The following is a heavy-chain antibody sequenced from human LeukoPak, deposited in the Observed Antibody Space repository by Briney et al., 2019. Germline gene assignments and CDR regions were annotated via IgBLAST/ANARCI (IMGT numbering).Heavy chain of an antibody. J-gene: IGHJ4*02. Sequence: AGGSLRLSCVASGFTFDNYAMTWVRQSPGKGLEWVSTVSSTGFNTYYADSVKGRFTISRDSSRNTMYLQMNSLRAEDTAVYYCAKVPASRWFFDYWGQGTLVTVSS. CDR1: GFTFDNYA. CDR3: AKVPASRWFFDY. V-gene: IGHV3-23*01. D-gene: IGHD2-15*01. CDR2: VSSTGFNT.